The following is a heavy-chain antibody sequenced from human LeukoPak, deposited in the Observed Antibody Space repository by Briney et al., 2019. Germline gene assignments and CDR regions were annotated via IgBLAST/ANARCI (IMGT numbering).Heavy chain of an antibody. V-gene: IGHV3-23*01. D-gene: IGHD6-13*01. CDR3: EKDRGDSSWYFDY. J-gene: IGHJ4*02. CDR1: GVTFSTYA. CDR2: VSGGGSST. Sequence: GGSLRLSCAASGVTFSTYAMTWVRHAPGKGREGVSAVSGGGSSTSYADSVKGRFTISRDNSKNTLYLQMNSLRAEDTAVYYCEKDRGDSSWYFDYWGQGTVVSVSS.